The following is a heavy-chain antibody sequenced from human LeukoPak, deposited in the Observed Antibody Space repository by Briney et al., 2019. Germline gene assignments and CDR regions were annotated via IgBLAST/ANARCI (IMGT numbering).Heavy chain of an antibody. Sequence: GRSLRLXCAASGFTFSSYGMHWVRLAPGKGLEWVAVIWYDGSNKYYADSVKGRFTISRDNSKNTLYLQMNSLRAEDTAVYYCAKDGLGAPFDYWGQGTLVTVSS. CDR2: IWYDGSNK. V-gene: IGHV3-33*06. CDR3: AKDGLGAPFDY. CDR1: GFTFSSYG. D-gene: IGHD3/OR15-3a*01. J-gene: IGHJ4*02.